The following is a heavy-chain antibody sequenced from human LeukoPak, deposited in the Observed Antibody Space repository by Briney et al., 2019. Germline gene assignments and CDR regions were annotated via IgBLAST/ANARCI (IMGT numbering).Heavy chain of an antibody. Sequence: SETLSPTCTVSGGSISSYYWSWIRQPPGKGLEWIGYIYYSGSTNYNPSLKSRVTISVDTSKNQFSLKLSSVTAADTAVYYCAREERLTMVRGVSYYFDYWGQGTLVTVSS. CDR3: AREERLTMVRGVSYYFDY. V-gene: IGHV4-59*12. CDR1: GGSISSYY. CDR2: IYYSGST. D-gene: IGHD3-10*01. J-gene: IGHJ4*02.